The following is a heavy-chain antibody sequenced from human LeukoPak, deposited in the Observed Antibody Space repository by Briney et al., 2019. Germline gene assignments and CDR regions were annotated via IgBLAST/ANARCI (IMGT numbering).Heavy chain of an antibody. Sequence: GGSLRLSCAASGFTFSSYWMSWVRQAPGKGLEWVANIKQDGSEKCYVDSVKGRFTISRDNAKNSLYLQMNSLRAEDTAVYYCARGSTYYYDSSGSFDPWGQGTLVTVSS. V-gene: IGHV3-7*01. J-gene: IGHJ5*02. D-gene: IGHD3-22*01. CDR2: IKQDGSEK. CDR1: GFTFSSYW. CDR3: ARGSTYYYDSSGSFDP.